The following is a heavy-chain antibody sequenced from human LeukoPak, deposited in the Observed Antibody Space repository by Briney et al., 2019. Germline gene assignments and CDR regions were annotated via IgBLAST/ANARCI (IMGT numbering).Heavy chain of an antibody. CDR3: ARAGCAKVTCYLLQW. D-gene: IGHD2-15*01. CDR1: GFTFSSYA. CDR2: ISYDGSNK. J-gene: IGHJ4*02. V-gene: IGHV3-30-3*01. Sequence: GRSLRLSCAASGFTFSSYAMHWVRQAPGKGLEWVAVISYDGSNKYYADSVKGRFTISRDNSKNTLYLQMNSLRAEDTAVYYCARAGCAKVTCYLLQWWGQGTLVTVSS.